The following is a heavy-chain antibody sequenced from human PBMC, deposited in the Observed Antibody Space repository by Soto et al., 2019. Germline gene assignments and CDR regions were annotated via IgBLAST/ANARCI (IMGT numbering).Heavy chain of an antibody. Sequence: GGSLRLSCAASGFTFSSYWMYWVRQAPGKGLVWVSRINSDGSSTSYADSVKGRFTISRDNAKNTLYLQMNSLRAEDTAVYYCARAPPIAAAGDAFDIWGQGTMVTVSS. D-gene: IGHD6-13*01. CDR2: INSDGSST. J-gene: IGHJ3*02. CDR1: GFTFSSYW. CDR3: ARAPPIAAAGDAFDI. V-gene: IGHV3-74*01.